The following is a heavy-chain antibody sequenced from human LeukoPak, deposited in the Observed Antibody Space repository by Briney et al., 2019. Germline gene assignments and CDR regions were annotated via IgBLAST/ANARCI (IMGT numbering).Heavy chain of an antibody. D-gene: IGHD5-18*01. CDR1: GGSISSGGYY. J-gene: IGHJ3*02. CDR2: IYYSGST. Sequence: PSETLSLTCTVSGGSISSGGYYWSWIRQPPGKGLEWIGYIYYSGSTNYNPSLKSRVTISVDTSKNQFSLKLSSVTAADTAVYYCARYTAMVAFHAHGFDIWGKGTMVTVS. V-gene: IGHV4-61*08. CDR3: ARYTAMVAFHAHGFDI.